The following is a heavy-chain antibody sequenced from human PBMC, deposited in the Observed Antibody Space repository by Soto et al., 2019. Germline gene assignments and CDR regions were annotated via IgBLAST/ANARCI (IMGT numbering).Heavy chain of an antibody. CDR1: GFSFSTYW. CDR3: AKGGHIDF. CDR2: IKADGSET. Sequence: EVQLVESGGGLVQPGGSLRLSCAASGFSFSTYWMSWVRQVPGTGLEWVAKIKADGSETYYVDSVRGRFTISRDNAKTSLYLQMSSLRAEDTAVYYCAKGGHIDFCGQGTLVTVSS. V-gene: IGHV3-7*03. J-gene: IGHJ4*02. D-gene: IGHD3-16*01.